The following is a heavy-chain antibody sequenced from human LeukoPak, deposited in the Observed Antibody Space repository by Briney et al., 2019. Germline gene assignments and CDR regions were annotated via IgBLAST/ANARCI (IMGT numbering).Heavy chain of an antibody. CDR1: GFTFSSYS. CDR2: ISSSSSYI. CDR3: AKGGGWLYYFDY. V-gene: IGHV3-21*04. D-gene: IGHD6-19*01. J-gene: IGHJ4*02. Sequence: GGSLRLSCAASGFTFSSYSMNWVRQAPGERLEWVSSISSSSSYIYYADSVKGRFSISRDNSKNTVYLQMNSLRTEDTAVYYCAKGGGWLYYFDYWGQGTLVTVSS.